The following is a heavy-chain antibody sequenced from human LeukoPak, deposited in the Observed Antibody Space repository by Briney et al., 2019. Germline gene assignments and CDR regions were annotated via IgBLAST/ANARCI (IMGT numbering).Heavy chain of an antibody. Sequence: PGGSLRLSCAASGFTFSSYSMSWVRQAPGKGLEWVSSISSSSSYIYYTDSLKGRFTISRDNAKNSLYLQMNSLRAEDTAVYYCVADYFDYWGQGTLVTVSS. CDR2: ISSSSSYI. J-gene: IGHJ4*02. CDR3: VADYFDY. CDR1: GFTFSSYS. V-gene: IGHV3-21*01.